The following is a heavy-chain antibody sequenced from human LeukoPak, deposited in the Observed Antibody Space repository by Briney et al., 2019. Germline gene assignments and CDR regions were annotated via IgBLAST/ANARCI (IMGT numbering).Heavy chain of an antibody. CDR1: GDSVSSNSVA. D-gene: IGHD6-19*01. CDR3: ARSSAVTGTGNFDY. V-gene: IGHV6-1*01. Sequence: SQTLSLTCAISGDSVSSNSVAWNWIRQSPSRGLEWLGRTYYRSKWYNDYAVSVKSRITINPGTSKNQFSLQLNSATPEDTAVYYCARSSAVTGTGNFDYWGQGTLVTVSS. CDR2: TYYRSKWYN. J-gene: IGHJ4*02.